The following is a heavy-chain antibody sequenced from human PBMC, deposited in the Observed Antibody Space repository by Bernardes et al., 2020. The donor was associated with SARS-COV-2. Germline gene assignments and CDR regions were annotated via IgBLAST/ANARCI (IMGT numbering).Heavy chain of an antibody. CDR3: AREYTYGFDS. Sequence: GSLRLSCAASGFTFSSSVMNWVRQAPGKGLEWVSYISTGGSTKYYADSVKGRFTISRDNAKNSLYLQMNSLRAEDTAVYYCAREYTYGFDSRGQGTLVTVSS. J-gene: IGHJ4*02. V-gene: IGHV3-48*03. D-gene: IGHD5-18*01. CDR1: GFTFSSSV. CDR2: ISTGGSTK.